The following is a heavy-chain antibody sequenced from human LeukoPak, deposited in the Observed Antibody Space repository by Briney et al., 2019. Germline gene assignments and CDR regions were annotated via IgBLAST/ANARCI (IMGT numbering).Heavy chain of an antibody. Sequence: GGSLRLPCAASGFTFSSYGMSWVRQAPGKGLEWVSAISGSGGSTYYADSVKGRFTISRDNSKNTLYLQMNSLRAEDTAVYYCAKWFGELFSFYYYYMDVWGKGTTVTISS. CDR3: AKWFGELFSFYYYYMDV. CDR2: ISGSGGST. J-gene: IGHJ6*03. CDR1: GFTFSSYG. D-gene: IGHD3-10*01. V-gene: IGHV3-23*01.